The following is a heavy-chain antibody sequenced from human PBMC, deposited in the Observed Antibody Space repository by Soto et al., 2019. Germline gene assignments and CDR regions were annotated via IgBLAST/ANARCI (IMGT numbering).Heavy chain of an antibody. CDR3: AKSPPDYGDYLDYYYMDV. CDR2: ISGSGGST. D-gene: IGHD4-17*01. J-gene: IGHJ6*03. Sequence: GGSLRLSCAASGFTFSSYAMSWVRQAPGKGLEWVSAISGSGGSTYYADSVKGRFTISRDNSKNTLYLQMNSLRAEDTAVYYCAKSPPDYGDYLDYYYMDVWGKGTTVTVSS. V-gene: IGHV3-23*01. CDR1: GFTFSSYA.